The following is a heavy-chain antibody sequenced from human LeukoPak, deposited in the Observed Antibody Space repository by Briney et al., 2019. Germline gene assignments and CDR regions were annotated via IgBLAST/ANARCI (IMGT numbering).Heavy chain of an antibody. CDR3: AGNSAYEHYYYYRMDV. CDR2: ISAYNGDT. CDR1: GYTFTSYG. V-gene: IGHV1-18*01. J-gene: IGHJ6*02. Sequence: ASVKVSCKASGYTFTSYGINWVQQAPGQGLEWMGWISAYNGDTNYAQKLQGRVTMTTDTSTTTAYMELRRLRSDDTAVYYCAGNSAYEHYYYYRMDVWGQGTTVTVSS. D-gene: IGHD5-12*01.